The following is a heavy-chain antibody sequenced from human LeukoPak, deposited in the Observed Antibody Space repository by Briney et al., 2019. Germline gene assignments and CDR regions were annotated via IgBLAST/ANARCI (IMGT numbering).Heavy chain of an antibody. CDR3: AREGDTYYYDSSGYYYYY. D-gene: IGHD3-22*01. J-gene: IGHJ4*02. CDR2: IIPILGIA. Sequence: SVKVSCKASGGTFSSYAISWVRQAPGQGLEWMGRIIPILGIANYAQKLQGRVTITADKSTSTAYMEVSSLRSEDTAVYYCAREGDTYYYDSSGYYYYYWGQGTLVTVSS. CDR1: GGTFSSYA. V-gene: IGHV1-69*04.